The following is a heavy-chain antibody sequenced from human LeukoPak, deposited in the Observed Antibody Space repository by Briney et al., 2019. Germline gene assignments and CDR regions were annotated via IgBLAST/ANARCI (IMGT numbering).Heavy chain of an antibody. CDR2: ISGSGGST. V-gene: IGHV3-23*01. CDR1: GLTFSSYA. J-gene: IGHJ4*02. D-gene: IGHD6-19*01. CDR3: AKTRIAVAGPYYFDY. Sequence: GGSLRLSCAASGLTFSSYAMSWVRQAPGKGLEWVSAISGSGGSTYYADSVKGRFTTSRDNSKNTLYLQMNSLRAEDTAVYYCAKTRIAVAGPYYFDYWGQGTLVTVSS.